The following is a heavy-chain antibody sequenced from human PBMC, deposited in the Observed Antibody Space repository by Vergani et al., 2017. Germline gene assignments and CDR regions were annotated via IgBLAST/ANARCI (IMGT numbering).Heavy chain of an antibody. V-gene: IGHV3-13*05. Sequence: EVQLVESGGGLVQPGGSLRLSCAASGFTFSSYDMHWVRQATGKGLEWVSAIGTAGDPYYPGSVKGRFTISRENAKNSLYLQMNSLRAGDTAVYYCARGAYDILTGYYYFDYWGQGTLVTVSS. CDR1: GFTFSSYD. CDR3: ARGAYDILTGYYYFDY. CDR2: IGTAGDP. J-gene: IGHJ4*02. D-gene: IGHD3-9*01.